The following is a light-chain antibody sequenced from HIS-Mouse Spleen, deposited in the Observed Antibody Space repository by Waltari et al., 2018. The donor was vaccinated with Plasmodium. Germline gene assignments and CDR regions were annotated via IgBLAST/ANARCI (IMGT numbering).Light chain of an antibody. CDR2: GAS. CDR3: QQYNNWTPGT. V-gene: IGKV3-15*01. J-gene: IGKJ2*01. Sequence: EIVMTQSRATLSVSPGERATLPCRASPSVSSNLAWYQQKPGQAPRLLIYGASTRAPGIPARFSGSGSGTEFTLTISSMQSEDFAVYYCQQYNNWTPGTFGQGTKLEIK. CDR1: PSVSSN.